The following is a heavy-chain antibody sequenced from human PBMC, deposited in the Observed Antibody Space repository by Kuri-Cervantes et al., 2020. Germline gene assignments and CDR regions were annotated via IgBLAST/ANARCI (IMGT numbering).Heavy chain of an antibody. CDR2: IKQDGSEK. D-gene: IGHD3-3*01. V-gene: IGHV3-7*01. CDR3: ARDQPKSVYYDFWSGYPNWFDP. CDR1: GFTFSSYA. J-gene: IGHJ5*02. Sequence: GESLKISCAASGFTFSSYAMHWVRQAPGKGLEWVANIKQDGSEKYYVDSVKGRFTISRDNAKNSLYLQMNSLRAEDTAVYYCARDQPKSVYYDFWSGYPNWFDPWGQGTLVTVSS.